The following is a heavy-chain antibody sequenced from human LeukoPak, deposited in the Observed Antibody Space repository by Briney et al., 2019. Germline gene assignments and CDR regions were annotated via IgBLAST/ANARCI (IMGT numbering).Heavy chain of an antibody. D-gene: IGHD5-12*01. Sequence: PGGSLRLSCEASGFTFGSYEMNWVRQAPGKGLEWVSYISSSGRTIHYADSVKGRFSISRDNAKNSLYLQMNSLRAEDTAVYYCARHTGYDFAFDYWGQGTLVTVSS. V-gene: IGHV3-48*03. CDR2: ISSSGRTI. CDR1: GFTFGSYE. J-gene: IGHJ4*02. CDR3: ARHTGYDFAFDY.